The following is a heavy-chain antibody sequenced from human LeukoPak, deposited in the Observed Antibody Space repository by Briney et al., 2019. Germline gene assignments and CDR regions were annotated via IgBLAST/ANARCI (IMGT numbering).Heavy chain of an antibody. D-gene: IGHD3-3*01. CDR2: INHSGST. J-gene: IGHJ6*02. CDR3: AGYYSSIYGMDV. Sequence: SETLSLTCAVNGGSFSGYFWSWIRQPPGKGLEWIGEINHSGSTYYNASLKSRIAISVDTSKRQFSLRMNSVTAADTAVYFCAGYYSSIYGMDVWGQGTSVTVSS. CDR1: GGSFSGYF. V-gene: IGHV4-34*01.